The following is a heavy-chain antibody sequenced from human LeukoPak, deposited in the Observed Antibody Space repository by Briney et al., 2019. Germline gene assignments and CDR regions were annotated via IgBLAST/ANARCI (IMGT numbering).Heavy chain of an antibody. V-gene: IGHV1-2*02. CDR3: ARVDYCSKGVCVNFDY. CDR1: GYTFTGHY. Sequence: ASVKVSCKASGYTFTGHYMHWVRQAPGQGPEWMGWINPNSGGTKYAQKFQDKVTMTRDTSISTAYMELSRLRPDDTAVYFCARVDYCSKGVCVNFDYWGQGTLVTVSS. D-gene: IGHD2-8*01. CDR2: INPNSGGT. J-gene: IGHJ4*02.